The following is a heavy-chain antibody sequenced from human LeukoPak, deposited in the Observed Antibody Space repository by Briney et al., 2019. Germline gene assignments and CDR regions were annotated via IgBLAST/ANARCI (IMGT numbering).Heavy chain of an antibody. Sequence: GESLKISFKGSGYRFNAYWIAWVRQMPGKGVEWMGIIYPDDSGTRYSPSFQGQVTISADKSVRTAYLQWSSLKASDTAMYYCARPNITSYYDSRGYDAFDVWGQGTMVTVSS. J-gene: IGHJ3*01. CDR3: ARPNITSYYDSRGYDAFDV. V-gene: IGHV5-51*01. D-gene: IGHD3-22*01. CDR1: GYRFNAYW. CDR2: IYPDDSGT.